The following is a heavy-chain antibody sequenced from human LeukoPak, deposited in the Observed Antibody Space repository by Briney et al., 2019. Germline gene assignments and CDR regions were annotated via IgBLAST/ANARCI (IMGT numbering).Heavy chain of an antibody. D-gene: IGHD3-3*01. CDR1: GFTFSDYY. J-gene: IGHJ4*02. V-gene: IGHV3-11*01. CDR2: ISSSGLSI. Sequence: SGGSLRLSCAASGFTFSDYYMSWIRQAPGKGLEWVSYISSSGLSIYYADSVKGRFTISRDNAKNSVHLQMNSLRDEDTAIYYCARGLSGVVIMYYFDFWGQGNLVTVSS. CDR3: ARGLSGVVIMYYFDF.